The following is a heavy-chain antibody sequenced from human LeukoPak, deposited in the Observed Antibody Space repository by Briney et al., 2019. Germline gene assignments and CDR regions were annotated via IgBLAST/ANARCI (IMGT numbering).Heavy chain of an antibody. D-gene: IGHD2-2*01. CDR2: INPNSGGT. J-gene: IGHJ4*02. V-gene: IGHV1-2*02. CDR3: ARGPRYCSSTSCSEIDY. Sequence: GASVKVSCKASGYTFTGYYMHWVRQAPGQGLEWMGWINPNSGGTNYAQKFQGRVTMTRDTSISTAYMELSRLRSDDTAVYYCARGPRYCSSTSCSEIDYWGQGTLVTVSS. CDR1: GYTFTGYY.